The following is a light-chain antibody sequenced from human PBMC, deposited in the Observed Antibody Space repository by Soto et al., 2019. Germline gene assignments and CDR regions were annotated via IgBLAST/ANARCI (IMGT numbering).Light chain of an antibody. V-gene: IGKV3-20*01. J-gene: IGKJ2*01. Sequence: EIVLTQSPGTLSLSPGERATLSCRASQSVSSSYLAWYQQKPGQAPRLLIYGASSRATGIPDRFSGSGSGTDFTLTISRLEPEDFAVYYCQHYDNSPMYTFGQGTKVDIK. CDR2: GAS. CDR3: QHYDNSPMYT. CDR1: QSVSSSY.